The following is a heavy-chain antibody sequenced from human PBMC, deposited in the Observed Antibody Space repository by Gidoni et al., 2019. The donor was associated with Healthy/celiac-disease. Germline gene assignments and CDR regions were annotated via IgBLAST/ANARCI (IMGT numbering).Heavy chain of an antibody. CDR3: ARAIVGTYYYDSSGYYYGAFDI. D-gene: IGHD3-22*01. Sequence: QVQLVASGGGVVQPGRSLRLSCAASGFTFSSYAMHWVRQAPGTGLEWVAVISYDGSNKYYADSVKGRFTISRDNSKNTLYLQMNSLRAEDTAVYYCARAIVGTYYYDSSGYYYGAFDIWGQGTMVTVSS. CDR1: GFTFSSYA. V-gene: IGHV3-30-3*01. J-gene: IGHJ3*02. CDR2: ISYDGSNK.